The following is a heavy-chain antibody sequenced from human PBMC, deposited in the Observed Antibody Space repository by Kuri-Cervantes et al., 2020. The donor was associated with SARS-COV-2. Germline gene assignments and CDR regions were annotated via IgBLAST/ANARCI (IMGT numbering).Heavy chain of an antibody. CDR3: ARGGGYQLLSDDAFDI. CDR2: IYYSGST. Sequence: ESLKISCTVSGGSISSSSYYWGWIRQPPGKGLEWIGSIYYSGSTYYNPSLKSRVTISVDTSKNQFSLKLSSVTAADTAVYYCARGGGYQLLSDDAFDIWGQGTMVTVSS. D-gene: IGHD2-2*01. V-gene: IGHV4-39*07. J-gene: IGHJ3*02. CDR1: GGSISSSSYY.